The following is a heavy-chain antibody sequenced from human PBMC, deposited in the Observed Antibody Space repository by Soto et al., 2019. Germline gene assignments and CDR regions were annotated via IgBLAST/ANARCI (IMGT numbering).Heavy chain of an antibody. D-gene: IGHD5-12*01. CDR3: ARILVGEYSGYDEPNYYYYMDV. CDR2: IFSNDEK. J-gene: IGHJ6*03. Sequence: QVTLKESGPVLVKPTETLTLTCTVSGFSLSNARMGVSWIRQPPGKALEWLAHIFSNDEKSYSTSLKSRLTISKDTSKSQVVLTMTNMDPVDTATYYCARILVGEYSGYDEPNYYYYMDVWGKGTTVTVSS. V-gene: IGHV2-26*01. CDR1: GFSLSNARMG.